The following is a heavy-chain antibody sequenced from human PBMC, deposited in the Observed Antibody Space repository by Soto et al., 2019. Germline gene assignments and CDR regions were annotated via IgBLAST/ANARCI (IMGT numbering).Heavy chain of an antibody. CDR3: ARENNQRTLVVPAATYYYYYGMDV. D-gene: IGHD2-2*01. CDR1: GFTFSSYA. Sequence: GGYLRLSCAASGFTFSSYAMHWVRQVPGKGLEWVAVISYDGSNKYYADSVKGRFTISRDNSKNTLYLQMNRMRAEDTAVYYCARENNQRTLVVPAATYYYYYGMDVCGQGTTVTVSS. J-gene: IGHJ6*02. CDR2: ISYDGSNK. V-gene: IGHV3-30-3*01.